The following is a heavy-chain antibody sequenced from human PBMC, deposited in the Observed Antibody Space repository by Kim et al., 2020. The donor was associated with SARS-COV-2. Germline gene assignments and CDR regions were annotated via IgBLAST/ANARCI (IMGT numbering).Heavy chain of an antibody. CDR3: ARHGYSGSFDI. J-gene: IGHJ3*02. Sequence: IYDANAVKGRFTISRDNAKNSLYLQMNSLRAEDTAVYYCARHGYSGSFDIWGQGTMVTVSS. D-gene: IGHD5-12*01. V-gene: IGHV3-11*01. CDR2: I.